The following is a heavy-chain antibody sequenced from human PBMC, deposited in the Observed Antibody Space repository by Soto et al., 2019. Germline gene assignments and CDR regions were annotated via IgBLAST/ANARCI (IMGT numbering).Heavy chain of an antibody. CDR2: ISSSSSTI. V-gene: IGHV3-48*01. CDR3: ARVPTVPAAMPGYYYYYYMDV. Sequence: GGSLRLSCAASGFTFSSYSMNWVRQAPGKGLEWVSYISSSSSTIYYADSVKGRFTISRDNAKNSLYLQMNSLRAEDTAVYYCARVPTVPAAMPGYYYYYYMDVWGKGTTVTVSS. J-gene: IGHJ6*03. CDR1: GFTFSSYS. D-gene: IGHD2-2*01.